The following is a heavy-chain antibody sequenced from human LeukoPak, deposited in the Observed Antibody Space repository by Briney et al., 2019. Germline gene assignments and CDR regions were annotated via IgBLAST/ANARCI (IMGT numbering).Heavy chain of an antibody. CDR3: ARSIIAFGGAFDY. V-gene: IGHV3-48*03. D-gene: IGHD3-16*01. Sequence: PGGSLRLSCAASGFTFSSYEMNWVRQAPGKGLEWVSYISSSGSTIYYADSVKGRFTISRDNAKNSLYLQMNSLRAEDTAVYYCARSIIAFGGAFDYWGQGTLVTVSS. CDR1: GFTFSSYE. J-gene: IGHJ4*02. CDR2: ISSSGSTI.